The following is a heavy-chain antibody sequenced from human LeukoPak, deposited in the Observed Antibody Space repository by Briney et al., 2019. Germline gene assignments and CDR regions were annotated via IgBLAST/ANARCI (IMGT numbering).Heavy chain of an antibody. CDR2: TNHSGST. J-gene: IGHJ4*02. V-gene: IGHV4-30-2*01. CDR1: GGSISSGGYS. CDR3: ARHLGYCSSTSCYKRGYYFDY. Sequence: SQTLSLTCAVSGGSISSGGYSWSWIRQPPGKGLEWIGETNHSGSTNYNPSLKSRVTISVDTSKNQFSLKLSSVTAADTAVYYCARHLGYCSSTSCYKRGYYFDYWGQGTLVTVSS. D-gene: IGHD2-2*02.